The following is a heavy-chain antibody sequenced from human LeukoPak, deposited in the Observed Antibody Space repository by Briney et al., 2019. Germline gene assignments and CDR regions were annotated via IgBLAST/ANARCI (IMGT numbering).Heavy chain of an antibody. CDR1: GGSISSSSYY. V-gene: IGHV4-39*07. D-gene: IGHD2-15*01. J-gene: IGHJ4*02. CDR3: ARGRRNCSGGSCYSPLNY. Sequence: PSETLSLTCTVSGGSISSSSYYWGWIRQPPGKGLEWIGSIYYSGSTYYNPSLKSRVTISVDTSKNQFSLKLSSVTAADTAMYYCARGRRNCSGGSCYSPLNYWGQGTLVTVSS. CDR2: IYYSGST.